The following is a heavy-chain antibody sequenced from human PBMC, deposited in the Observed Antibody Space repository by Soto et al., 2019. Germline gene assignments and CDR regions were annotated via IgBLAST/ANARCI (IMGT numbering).Heavy chain of an antibody. Sequence: SEAQSLTCTVSGASIGTGSYYLVWIRQPPGKGLEWIGGIFRSGITYYNPSLRSRVTISVDLSKEQFSLNLTSVTAADTAVYYCARAHSISSVFSVDSWGQGTLVTVSS. CDR2: IFRSGIT. CDR1: GASIGTGSYY. D-gene: IGHD6-6*01. CDR3: ARAHSISSVFSVDS. J-gene: IGHJ4*02. V-gene: IGHV4-39*01.